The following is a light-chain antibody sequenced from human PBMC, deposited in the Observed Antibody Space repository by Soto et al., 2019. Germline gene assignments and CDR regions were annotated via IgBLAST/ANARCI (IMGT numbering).Light chain of an antibody. CDR2: KAS. CDR1: QSFSSW. J-gene: IGKJ1*01. CDR3: QHYNSYSEA. Sequence: DIQLTQSPSTLSASVVDRVTITCLASQSFSSWLAWYQHKPGKAPKLLIYKASSLESGVPSRFSGSGSGTEFTLTISSLQPDDFATYYCQHYNSYSEAFGQGTKVDI. V-gene: IGKV1-5*03.